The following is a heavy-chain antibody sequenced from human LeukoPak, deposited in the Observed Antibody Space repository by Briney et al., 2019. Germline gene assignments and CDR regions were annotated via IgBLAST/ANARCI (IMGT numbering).Heavy chain of an antibody. CDR3: ARVEEGYGSGRREDYFYYYMDV. CDR2: IHYSGST. J-gene: IGHJ6*03. V-gene: IGHV4-59*01. D-gene: IGHD3-10*01. Sequence: SETLSLTCAVFDGSFSDYYWGWIRQPPGKGLEWIGYIHYSGSTNYNPSLKSRVTISVDTSKNRFSLRLSSVTAADTAIYYCARVEEGYGSGRREDYFYYYMDVWGQGTTVTISS. CDR1: DGSFSDYY.